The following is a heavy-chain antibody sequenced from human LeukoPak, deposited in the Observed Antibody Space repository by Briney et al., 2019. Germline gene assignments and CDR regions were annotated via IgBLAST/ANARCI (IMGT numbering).Heavy chain of an antibody. D-gene: IGHD1-26*01. J-gene: IGHJ4*02. CDR3: IGGSYKQYYFDY. Sequence: SETLSLTCTVSGGSISSYYWSWIRPPPGKGLEWIGYIYYSGSTNYNPSLKSRVTISVDTSKNQFSLKLSSVTAADTAVYYCIGGSYKQYYFDYWGQGTLVTVSS. CDR2: IYYSGST. V-gene: IGHV4-59*01. CDR1: GGSISSYY.